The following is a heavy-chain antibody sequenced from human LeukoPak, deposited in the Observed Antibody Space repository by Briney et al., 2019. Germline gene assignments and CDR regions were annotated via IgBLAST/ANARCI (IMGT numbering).Heavy chain of an antibody. Sequence: GGSLRLSCAASGFTFSSYSMNWVRQAPGKGLEWVSGINWDGGSPRYADSVKGRFTISRDNAKNSLYLQMNSLRSEDTAVYYCAAGQLFDYWGQGTLVTVSS. CDR1: GFTFSSYS. V-gene: IGHV3-20*04. CDR3: AAGQLFDY. J-gene: IGHJ4*02. CDR2: INWDGGSP. D-gene: IGHD6-13*01.